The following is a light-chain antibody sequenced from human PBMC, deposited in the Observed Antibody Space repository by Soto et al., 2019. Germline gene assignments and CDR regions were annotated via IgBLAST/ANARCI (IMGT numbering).Light chain of an antibody. CDR3: QQSYSTPRT. V-gene: IGKV1-39*01. J-gene: IGKJ1*01. CDR2: AAS. CDR1: QSINSY. Sequence: IQMTQSPPSLSASVGERATITCRASQSINSYLDWYQQKPGKAPKFLIYAASSLPSGVPTRFSGSGSGTDFTLTISRLEREDFATYYCQQSYSTPRTFGQGTKVDIK.